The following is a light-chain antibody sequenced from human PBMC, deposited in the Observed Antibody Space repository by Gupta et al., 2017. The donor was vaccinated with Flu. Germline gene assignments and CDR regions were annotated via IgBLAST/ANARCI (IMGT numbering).Light chain of an antibody. CDR1: QSVSGY. Sequence: DIQMTQSPSSLSASVGDRVTITCRASQSVSGYVNWYQQRPGKAPKLLISDVSKLQSGVPSRFSGSGSGTDFTLTISKLQAEDSATYYCQQGVSVPFTFGGGTKVDIK. V-gene: IGKV1-39*01. CDR2: DVS. J-gene: IGKJ4*01. CDR3: QQGVSVPFT.